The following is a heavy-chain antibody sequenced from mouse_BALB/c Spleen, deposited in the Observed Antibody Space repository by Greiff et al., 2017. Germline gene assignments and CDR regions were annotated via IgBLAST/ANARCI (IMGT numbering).Heavy chain of an antibody. CDR2: ISSGSSTI. J-gene: IGHJ4*01. Sequence: EVQGVESGGGLVQPGGSRKLSCAASGFTFSSFGMHWVRQAPEKGLEWVAYISSGSSTIYYADTVKGRFTISRDNPKNTLFLQMTSLRSEDTAMYYCARRGNYRSYAMDYWGQGTSVTVSS. D-gene: IGHD2-14*01. CDR3: ARRGNYRSYAMDY. CDR1: GFTFSSFG. V-gene: IGHV5-17*02.